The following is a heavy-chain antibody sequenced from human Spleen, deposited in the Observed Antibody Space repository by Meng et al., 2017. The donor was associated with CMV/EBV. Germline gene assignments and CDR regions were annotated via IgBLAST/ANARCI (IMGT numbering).Heavy chain of an antibody. CDR2: INPTFGST. CDR3: ARVGVTGWFDP. Sequence: SVKVSCKASGYTFTSHYMHWVRQAPGQGLEWMGVINPTFGSTTYAQKFQGRVTMTRDTSTSTVYMELSSLRFEDTAVYFCARVGVTGWFDPWGQGTLVTVSS. CDR1: GYTFTSHY. J-gene: IGHJ5*02. D-gene: IGHD3-16*01. V-gene: IGHV1-46*01.